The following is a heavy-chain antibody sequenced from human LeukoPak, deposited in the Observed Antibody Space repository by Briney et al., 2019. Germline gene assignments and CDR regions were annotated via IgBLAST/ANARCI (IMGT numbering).Heavy chain of an antibody. CDR1: GFTFSSYG. CDR2: IRYEGSEK. V-gene: IGHV3-30*02. D-gene: IGHD2-2*01. CDR3: AHGAMYQLDY. J-gene: IGHJ4*02. Sequence: GGSLRLSCAASGFTFSSYGIHWVRQSPDKGLEWVAFIRYEGSEKFYADSVKGRFTISGDNSKNTLFLQMNSLRAEDTAVYYCAHGAMYQLDYWGQGTLVTVSS.